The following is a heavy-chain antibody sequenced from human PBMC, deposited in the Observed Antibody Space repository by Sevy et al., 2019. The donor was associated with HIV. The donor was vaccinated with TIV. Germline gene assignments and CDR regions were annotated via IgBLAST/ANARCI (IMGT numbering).Heavy chain of an antibody. J-gene: IGHJ6*03. CDR3: ARAETHIVVVPAAKSPRYYYYYMDV. D-gene: IGHD2-2*01. V-gene: IGHV3-7*03. Sequence: GGSLRLSCAASGFTFSSYWMSWVRQAPGKGLEWVANIKQDGSEKYYVDSVKGRFTISRDNAKNSLYLQMNSLRAEDTAVYYCARAETHIVVVPAAKSPRYYYYYMDVWGKGTTVTVSS. CDR1: GFTFSSYW. CDR2: IKQDGSEK.